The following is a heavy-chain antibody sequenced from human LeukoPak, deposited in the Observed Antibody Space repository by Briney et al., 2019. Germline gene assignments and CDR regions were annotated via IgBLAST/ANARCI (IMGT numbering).Heavy chain of an antibody. J-gene: IGHJ5*02. CDR2: IYYSGST. Sequence: PSETLSLTCTVSGGPISSSSYYWGWIRQPPGKGLEWIGSIYYSGSTYYNPSLKSRVTISVDTSKNQFSLKLSSVTAADTAVYYCARHLPLSWFDPWGQGTLVTVSS. D-gene: IGHD1-14*01. CDR3: ARHLPLSWFDP. V-gene: IGHV4-39*01. CDR1: GGPISSSSYY.